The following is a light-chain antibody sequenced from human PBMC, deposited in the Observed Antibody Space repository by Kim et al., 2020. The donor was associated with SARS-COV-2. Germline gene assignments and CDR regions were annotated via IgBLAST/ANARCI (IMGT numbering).Light chain of an antibody. CDR1: SSNIEKNY. V-gene: IGLV1-47*01. J-gene: IGLJ3*02. CDR3: AAWDDRLSGRV. Sequence: GQRVTISCSGSSSNIEKNYVYWYQQVPGTAPKVLIYGNNQRPSAVPDRFSGSKSGTSASLAISGLRSEDEADYYCAAWDDRLSGRVFGGGTQLTVL. CDR2: GNN.